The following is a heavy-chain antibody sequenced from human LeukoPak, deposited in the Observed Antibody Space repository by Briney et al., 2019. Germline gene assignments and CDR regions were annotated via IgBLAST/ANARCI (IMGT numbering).Heavy chain of an antibody. V-gene: IGHV1-24*01. Sequence: ASVKVSCKVSGYTLTELSMHWVRQAPGKGLEWMGGFDSEDGETIYAQKFQGRVTMTEDTSTDTAYMELSSLRSEDTAVYYCATGWNDGYYYYGMDVWGKGTTVTVSS. J-gene: IGHJ6*04. D-gene: IGHD1-1*01. CDR3: ATGWNDGYYYYGMDV. CDR2: FDSEDGET. CDR1: GYTLTELS.